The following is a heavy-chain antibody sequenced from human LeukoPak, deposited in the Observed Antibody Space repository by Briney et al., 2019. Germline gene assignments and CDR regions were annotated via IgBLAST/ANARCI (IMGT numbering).Heavy chain of an antibody. J-gene: IGHJ5*02. D-gene: IGHD2-15*01. CDR3: ARDHIVAVVAATWTMGFDP. V-gene: IGHV1-46*01. Sequence: ASVKVSCKASGYTFTSYYMHWVRQAPGQGLEWMGIINPSGGSTSYAQKFQGRVTMTRDTSTSTVYMELSSLRSEDTAVYYCARDHIVAVVAATWTMGFDPWGQGTLVTVSS. CDR1: GYTFTSYY. CDR2: INPSGGST.